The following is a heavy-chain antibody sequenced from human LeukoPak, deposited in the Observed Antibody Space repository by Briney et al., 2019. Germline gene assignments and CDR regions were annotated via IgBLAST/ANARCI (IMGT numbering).Heavy chain of an antibody. Sequence: SETLSLTCTVSGGSISSYYWGWIRQPPGKGLEWIGSIYYSGSTYYNPSLKSRVTISLDTSKNQFSLKLSSVTAADTAVYYCARTISDSSGSTDYFDYWGQGTLVTVSS. J-gene: IGHJ4*02. CDR1: GGSISSYY. CDR3: ARTISDSSGSTDYFDY. CDR2: IYYSGST. V-gene: IGHV4-39*07. D-gene: IGHD6-19*01.